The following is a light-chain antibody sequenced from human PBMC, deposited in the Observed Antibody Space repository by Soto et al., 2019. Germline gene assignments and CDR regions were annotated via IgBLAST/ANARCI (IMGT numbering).Light chain of an antibody. V-gene: IGLV2-8*01. J-gene: IGLJ1*01. CDR1: SSDVGSYNY. Sequence: QSALTQPPSASGSPGQSVTISCTGTSSDVGSYNYVSWYQQHPGKAPQLMIYDVSKRPSGVPDRFSGSKSGNTASLTVSGLQADDEADYYCVSYAGGTYVFGTGTKLTVL. CDR3: VSYAGGTYV. CDR2: DVS.